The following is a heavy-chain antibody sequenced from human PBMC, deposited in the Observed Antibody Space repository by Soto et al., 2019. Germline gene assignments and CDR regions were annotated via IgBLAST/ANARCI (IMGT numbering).Heavy chain of an antibody. D-gene: IGHD3-9*01. CDR1: GFTFDPVW. V-gene: IGHV3-15*07. CDR2: IKRKTHGGTT. Sequence: EAQLVESGGGLVKPGGSLRLSCAVSGFTFDPVWMNWFRQAPGKGLEWVGRIKRKTHGGTTDYAAPVKGRFTISNDDSKNMLSLQMNSLKTEDTGMDFCTTCRDDILYWGQGTLVTVSS. CDR3: TTCRDDILY. J-gene: IGHJ4*02.